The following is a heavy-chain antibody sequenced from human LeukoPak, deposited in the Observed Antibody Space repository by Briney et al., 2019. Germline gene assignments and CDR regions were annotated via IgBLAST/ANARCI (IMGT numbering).Heavy chain of an antibody. CDR2: ISYDGSNK. J-gene: IGHJ6*02. V-gene: IGHV3-30-3*01. Sequence: GGSLRLSCAASGFTFSSYAMHWVRQAPGKGLEWVAVISYDGSNKYYADSVKGRFTISRDNSKNTLYLQMNSLRAEDTAVYYCAKVRRTRNYYYYYGMDVWGQGTTVTVSS. CDR1: GFTFSSYA. CDR3: AKVRRTRNYYYYYGMDV.